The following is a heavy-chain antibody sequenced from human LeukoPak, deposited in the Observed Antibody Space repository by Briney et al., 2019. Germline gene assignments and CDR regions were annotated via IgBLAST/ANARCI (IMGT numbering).Heavy chain of an antibody. Sequence: SETLSLTCAVYGGSFSGYYWSWIRQPPEKGLDWIGEITRTGRINYNPALKGRVTMSLDTSKNQFSLELSSMTAADTAVYYCARINDFWSGPTLDVWGQGTTVTVSS. J-gene: IGHJ6*02. CDR1: GGSFSGYY. D-gene: IGHD3-3*01. V-gene: IGHV4-34*01. CDR2: ITRTGRI. CDR3: ARINDFWSGPTLDV.